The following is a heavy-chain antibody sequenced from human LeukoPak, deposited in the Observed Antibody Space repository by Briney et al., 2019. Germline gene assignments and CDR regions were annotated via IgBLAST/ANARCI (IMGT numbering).Heavy chain of an antibody. J-gene: IGHJ3*02. Sequence: SETLSLTCTVSGGSISSYYWSWIRQPAGKGLEWIGRIYTSGSTNYNPSLKSRVTMSVDTSKNQFSLKLSSVTAADTAVYYCARESPNYDFWSGYWPYDAFDIWGQGTMVTVSS. D-gene: IGHD3-3*01. CDR3: ARESPNYDFWSGYWPYDAFDI. CDR1: GGSISSYY. V-gene: IGHV4-4*07. CDR2: IYTSGST.